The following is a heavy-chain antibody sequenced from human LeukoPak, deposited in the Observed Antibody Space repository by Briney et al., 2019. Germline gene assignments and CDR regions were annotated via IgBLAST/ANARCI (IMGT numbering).Heavy chain of an antibody. J-gene: IGHJ3*01. CDR2: ISWNSGLI. D-gene: IGHD7-27*01. Sequence: TGGSLRLSCAASGFNFNNYAMHWVRQTPEKGLEWVSGISWNSGLIGYADSVKGRFTISRDNAKNSLYLHMNSLREEDTAVYYCAKGAWGSVYHPLDLWGQGTMVTVSS. V-gene: IGHV3-9*01. CDR1: GFNFNNYA. CDR3: AKGAWGSVYHPLDL.